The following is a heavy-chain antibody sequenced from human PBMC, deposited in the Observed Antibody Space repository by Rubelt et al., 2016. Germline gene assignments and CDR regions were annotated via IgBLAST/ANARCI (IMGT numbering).Heavy chain of an antibody. CDR2: INTNTGNP. D-gene: IGHD6-13*01. J-gene: IGHJ4*02. V-gene: IGHV7-4-1*02. CDR3: ARVIASAGRDGNYFDY. CDR1: GYTFTSYA. Sequence: QVQLVQSGSELKKPGASVKVSCKASGYTFTSYAMNWVRQAPGQGLEWMGWINTNTGNPTYAQGFTGRFVFSLDPSVSTADLQISSLKAEDTAVYYCARVIASAGRDGNYFDYWGQGTLVTVSS.